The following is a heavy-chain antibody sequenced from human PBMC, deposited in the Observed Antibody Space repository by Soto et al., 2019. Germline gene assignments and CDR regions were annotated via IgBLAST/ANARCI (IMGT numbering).Heavy chain of an antibody. CDR2: IYPSDSDT. Sequence: GESLKISCKGSGYNFAGYWIAWVRQMPGKVLELMGIIYPSDSDTRYRPSFQGQVTISADKSISSAYLQWSSLRASDTAMYYCARGGVSTRTFDYWGQGXPVTVHS. CDR3: ARGGVSTRTFDY. D-gene: IGHD3-3*01. V-gene: IGHV5-51*01. J-gene: IGHJ4*02. CDR1: GYNFAGYW.